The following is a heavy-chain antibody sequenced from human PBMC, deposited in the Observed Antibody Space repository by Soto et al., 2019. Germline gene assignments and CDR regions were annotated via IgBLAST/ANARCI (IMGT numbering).Heavy chain of an antibody. V-gene: IGHV3-48*01. Sequence: EVQLVESGGGLVQPGGSLRLSCAASGFTFSSYNMNWVRQAPGKGLEWVSFISSSSAIYYADSVKGRFTISRDNAKNSLYLQMNSLRADDTAVYYCARDLIRWYWFDYWGQGTLVTVSS. CDR1: GFTFSSYN. J-gene: IGHJ4*02. CDR2: ISSSSAI. D-gene: IGHD2-15*01. CDR3: ARDLIRWYWFDY.